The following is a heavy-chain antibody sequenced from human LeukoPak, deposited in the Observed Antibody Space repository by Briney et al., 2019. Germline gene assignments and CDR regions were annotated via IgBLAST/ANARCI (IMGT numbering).Heavy chain of an antibody. CDR1: GFTFSSYW. Sequence: PGGSLRLSCADSGFTFSSYWLSWVRQAPGKGVEWVANIKQDGSEKYYVDSVKGRFTSSRDNAKNSLYLQMNSLRAEDTAVYYCASGIAAAHYLNPIFDYWGQGTLVTVSS. CDR2: IKQDGSEK. V-gene: IGHV3-7*01. D-gene: IGHD6-13*01. J-gene: IGHJ4*02. CDR3: ASGIAAAHYLNPIFDY.